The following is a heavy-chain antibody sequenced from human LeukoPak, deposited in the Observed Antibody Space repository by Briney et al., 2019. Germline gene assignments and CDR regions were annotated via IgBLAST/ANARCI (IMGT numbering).Heavy chain of an antibody. CDR3: ARAPLGGTRLYYYYYMDV. V-gene: IGHV4-59*08. CDR2: IYYSGST. CDR1: GGSISSYY. D-gene: IGHD1-7*01. Sequence: KSSETLSLTCTVSGGSISSYYWSWIRQPPGKGLERIGYIYYSGSTNYNPSLKSRVTISVDTSKNQFSLKLSSVTAADTAVYYCARAPLGGTRLYYYYYMDVWGKGTTVTVSS. J-gene: IGHJ6*03.